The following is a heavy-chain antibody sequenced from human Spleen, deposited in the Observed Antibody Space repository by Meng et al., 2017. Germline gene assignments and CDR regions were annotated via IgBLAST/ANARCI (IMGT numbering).Heavy chain of an antibody. J-gene: IGHJ4*02. Sequence: EVQLVQSGGGLVKPGGSLTLSCEGSGFTFSDAWMSWVRQAPGKGLEWVGRIKSKADGETRDYAVSVKDRFFISRDDSINTIYLKMNSLQTEDTAVYYCGDDFWCWGQGTLVTVSS. V-gene: IGHV3-15*01. CDR2: IKSKADGETR. CDR3: GDDFWC. D-gene: IGHD3-3*01. CDR1: GFTFSDAW.